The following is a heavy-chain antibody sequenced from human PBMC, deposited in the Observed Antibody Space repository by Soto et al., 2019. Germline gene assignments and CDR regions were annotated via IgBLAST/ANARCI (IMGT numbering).Heavy chain of an antibody. V-gene: IGHV1-69*13. CDR3: ATNNRASYHFDY. D-gene: IGHD3-16*02. CDR2: IIPLFGTT. CDR1: GGTFGSYA. Sequence: SVKVSCKAFGGTFGSYAISWVRQAPGQGLEWMGGIIPLFGTTNYAPKFQGRVAITADERARTAYMDLSSLKSEDTAVYYCATNNRASYHFDYWGQGTLVTVSS. J-gene: IGHJ4*02.